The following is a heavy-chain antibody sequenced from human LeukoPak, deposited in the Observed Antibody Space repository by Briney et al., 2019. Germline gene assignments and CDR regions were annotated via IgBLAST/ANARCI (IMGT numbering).Heavy chain of an antibody. D-gene: IGHD3-22*01. CDR1: GFTFSSYE. CDR3: ARDYGYYDSSGSSDY. Sequence: GGSLRLSCAASGFTFSSYEMNWVRQAPGKGLEWVSYISSSGSTIYYADSVKGRFTISRDNAKNSLYLQMNSLRAEDTAVYYCARDYGYYDSSGSSDYWGQGTLVTVSS. CDR2: ISSSGSTI. V-gene: IGHV3-48*03. J-gene: IGHJ4*02.